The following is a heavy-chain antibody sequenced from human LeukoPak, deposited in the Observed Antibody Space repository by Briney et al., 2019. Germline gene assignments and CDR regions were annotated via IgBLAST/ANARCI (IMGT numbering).Heavy chain of an antibody. CDR1: GFTFSSYA. V-gene: IGHV3-23*01. Sequence: GGSLRLSCAASGFTFSSYAMSWVRQALGRGLEWVSAISGSGGSTYYADSVKGRFTISRDNSKNTLYLQMNSLRAEDTAVYYCAKDPGYCSGGSCYGSNFDYWGQGTLVTVSS. J-gene: IGHJ4*02. CDR2: ISGSGGST. D-gene: IGHD2-15*01. CDR3: AKDPGYCSGGSCYGSNFDY.